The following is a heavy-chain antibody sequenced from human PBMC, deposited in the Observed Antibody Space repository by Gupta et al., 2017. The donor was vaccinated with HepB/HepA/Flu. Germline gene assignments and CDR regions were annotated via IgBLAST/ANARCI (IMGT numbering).Heavy chain of an antibody. CDR3: ASGIAAAGSAYYYYGMDV. J-gene: IGHJ6*02. V-gene: IGHV3-7*01. Sequence: EVQLVESGGGLVQPGGSLRLSCAASGFTFSSYWMSWVRKAPGKGLEWVANIKQDGSEKYYVDSVKGRFTISRDNAKNSLYLQMNSLRAEDTAVYYCASGIAAAGSAYYYYGMDVWGQGTTVTVSS. CDR2: IKQDGSEK. D-gene: IGHD6-13*01. CDR1: GFTFSSYW.